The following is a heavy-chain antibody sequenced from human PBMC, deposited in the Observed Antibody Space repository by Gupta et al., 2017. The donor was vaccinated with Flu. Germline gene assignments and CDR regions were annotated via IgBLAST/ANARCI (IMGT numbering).Heavy chain of an antibody. Sequence: EVQLLESGGGLVQPGGSLRLSCAASGFTFSSYAMSWVRQAPGKGLEWVSAISGSGGSTYYADSVKGRFTISRDNSKNTLYLQMNSLRAEDTAVYYCAKTQLPTIFGVVTRPRTEGIGDYWGQGTLVTVSS. V-gene: IGHV3-23*01. J-gene: IGHJ4*02. CDR2: ISGSGGST. D-gene: IGHD3-3*01. CDR3: AKTQLPTIFGVVTRPRTEGIGDY. CDR1: GFTFSSYA.